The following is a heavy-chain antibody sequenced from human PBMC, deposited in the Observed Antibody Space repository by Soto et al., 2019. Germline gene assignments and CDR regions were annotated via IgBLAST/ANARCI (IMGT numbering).Heavy chain of an antibody. CDR3: ASNPPPPPLLCGSRPYYYYYGMAV. CDR2: MNPNSGNT. V-gene: IGHV1-8*01. Sequence: ASVKVSCKASGYTFTSYDINWVRQATGQGLEWMGWMNPNSGNTGYAQKFQGRVTMTRNTSISTAYMELSSLRSEDTAVYYCASNPPPPPLLCGSRPYYYYYGMAVWAQRTTVPVS. J-gene: IGHJ6*02. D-gene: IGHD6-25*01. CDR1: GYTFTSYD.